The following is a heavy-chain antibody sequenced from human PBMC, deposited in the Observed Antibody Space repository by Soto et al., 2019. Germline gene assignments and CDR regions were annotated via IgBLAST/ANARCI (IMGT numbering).Heavy chain of an antibody. Sequence: GASVKVSCKASGGTFSSYAISWVRQAPGQGLEWMGGSIPIIGTSNYAQKFQGRVTITADESTSTSYMELSSLRSEDTAFYYCAREGDNGSFDAFDIWGQGTMVTVSS. CDR2: SIPIIGTS. CDR3: AREGDNGSFDAFDI. D-gene: IGHD2-21*01. J-gene: IGHJ3*02. CDR1: GGTFSSYA. V-gene: IGHV1-69*13.